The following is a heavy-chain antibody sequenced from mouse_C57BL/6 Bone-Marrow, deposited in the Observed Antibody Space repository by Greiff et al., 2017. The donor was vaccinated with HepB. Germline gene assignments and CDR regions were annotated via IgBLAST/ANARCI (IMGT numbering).Heavy chain of an antibody. Sequence: EVQLQQSGPELVKPGASVKISCKASGYTFTDYYMNWVKQSHGKSLEWIGDINPNNGGTSYNQKFKGKATLTLDKASSTAYMELRILTSEDSAVYYCAILFAYWGQGTLVTVSA. V-gene: IGHV1-26*01. J-gene: IGHJ3*01. CDR3: AILFAY. CDR1: GYTFTDYY. CDR2: INPNNGGT.